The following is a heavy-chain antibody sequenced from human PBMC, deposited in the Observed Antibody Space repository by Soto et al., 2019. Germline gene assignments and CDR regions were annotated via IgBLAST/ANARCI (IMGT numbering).Heavy chain of an antibody. V-gene: IGHV3-30*18. D-gene: IGHD4-17*01. Sequence: HPGGSLRLSCAASGFTFGSYGMHWVRQAPGKGLEWVAVILYDGTKKYYADSMKGRFTISRDNSKNTLYLQMNSLRAEDTAVYYCAKDRGALRWSEEHYYFDYWGQGTLVTVSS. CDR1: GFTFGSYG. CDR2: ILYDGTKK. CDR3: AKDRGALRWSEEHYYFDY. J-gene: IGHJ4*02.